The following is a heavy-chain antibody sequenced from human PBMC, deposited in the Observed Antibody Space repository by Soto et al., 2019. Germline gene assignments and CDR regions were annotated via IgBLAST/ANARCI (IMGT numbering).Heavy chain of an antibody. D-gene: IGHD2-2*01. CDR1: GGTFSSYA. CDR3: ARSQGSSTSLDIYYYYYYGMDV. Sequence: QVQLVQSGAEVKKPGSSVKVSCKASGGTFSSYAISWVRQAPGQGLEWMGGIIPISDTTNYAQKFQGRVTITADESTSTAYMELSSLRSEDTAVYYCARSQGSSTSLDIYYYYYYGMDVWGQGTKVTVSS. V-gene: IGHV1-69*01. CDR2: IIPISDTT. J-gene: IGHJ6*02.